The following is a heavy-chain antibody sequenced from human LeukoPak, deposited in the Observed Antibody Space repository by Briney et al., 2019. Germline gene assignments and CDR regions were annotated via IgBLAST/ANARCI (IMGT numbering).Heavy chain of an antibody. J-gene: IGHJ6*02. CDR1: GYTFTGYY. Sequence: ASVKVSCKAPGYTFTGYYMHWVRQAPGQGLEWMGRINPNSGGTNYAQKFQGRVTMTRDTSISTAYMELSRLRSDDTAVYYCARGAYSSSWYSPYYYYGMDVWGQGTTVTVSS. D-gene: IGHD6-13*01. V-gene: IGHV1-2*06. CDR2: INPNSGGT. CDR3: ARGAYSSSWYSPYYYYGMDV.